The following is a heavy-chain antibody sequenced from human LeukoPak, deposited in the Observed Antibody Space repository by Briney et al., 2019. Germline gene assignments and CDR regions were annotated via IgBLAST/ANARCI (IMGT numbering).Heavy chain of an antibody. J-gene: IGHJ4*02. CDR2: IYYSGST. V-gene: IGHV4-39*01. Sequence: SETLSLTCTVSGGSISSSSYFRGWIRQPPGKGLEWIGSIYYSGSTYYNPSLKSRVTISVDTSKNQFSLKLSSVTAADTAVYYCASEASGSYYDGGYWGQGTLVTVSS. CDR3: ASEASGSYYDGGY. CDR1: GGSISSSSYF. D-gene: IGHD1-26*01.